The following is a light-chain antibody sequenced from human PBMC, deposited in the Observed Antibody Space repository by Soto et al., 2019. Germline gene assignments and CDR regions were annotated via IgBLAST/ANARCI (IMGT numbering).Light chain of an antibody. CDR2: AAS. J-gene: IGKJ1*01. V-gene: IGKV1-27*01. Sequence: DIQMTQYPSSLSASVGDRVSITCRARQDIANFLAWYQHKPGKVPTLLIYAASTLQSGVPSRFSGSASGTDFTLTISSLQPEDVATYYCQKYNSPPRTFGQGTKVEV. CDR1: QDIANF. CDR3: QKYNSPPRT.